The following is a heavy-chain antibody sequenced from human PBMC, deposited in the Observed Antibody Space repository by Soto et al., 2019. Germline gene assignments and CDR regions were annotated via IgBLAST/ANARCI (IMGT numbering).Heavy chain of an antibody. CDR3: ADSWLTTSY. V-gene: IGHV3-30*03. CDR2: ISYDGSNK. CDR1: GFTFSSYG. D-gene: IGHD5-12*01. Sequence: GGSLRLSCAASGFTFSSYGMHWVRQAPGKGLEWVAVISYDGSNKYYADSVKGRFTISRDNSKNTLYLQMNSLRAEDTAVYYCADSWLTTSYWGLGTLVTVSS. J-gene: IGHJ4*02.